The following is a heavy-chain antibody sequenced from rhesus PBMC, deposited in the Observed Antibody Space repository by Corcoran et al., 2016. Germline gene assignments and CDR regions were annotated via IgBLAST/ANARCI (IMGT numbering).Heavy chain of an antibody. CDR1: GGSISSNY. J-gene: IGHJ4*01. V-gene: IGHV4-173*01. CDR3: ATLVVVAMGGFDY. CDR2: ISGSGGST. D-gene: IGHD2-21*01. Sequence: QLQLQESGPGLVKPSETLSLTCAVSGGSISSNYWSWIRQPPGKGLEWIGRISGSGGSTVYNPSLKCRVTMSTDTSKNQFSLKRSSVTAADTAVYYCATLVVVAMGGFDYWGQGVLVTVSS.